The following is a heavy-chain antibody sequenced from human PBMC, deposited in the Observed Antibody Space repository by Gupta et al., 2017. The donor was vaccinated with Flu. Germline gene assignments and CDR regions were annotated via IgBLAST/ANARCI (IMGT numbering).Heavy chain of an antibody. D-gene: IGHD3-16*01. V-gene: IGHV3-33*03. CDR3: ARVGASDYGMDV. Sequence: QVQLVESGGGVVQIGKSLRLSCTASGFPFSSYGMHWVRQAPGKGLEWVAVIWHDGSEKYYADSAKGRFTISRDHSKNTLNLHINSLRVEDTAVYYCARVGASDYGMDVWGQGTAVSVSS. CDR2: IWHDGSEK. J-gene: IGHJ6*02. CDR1: GFPFSSYG.